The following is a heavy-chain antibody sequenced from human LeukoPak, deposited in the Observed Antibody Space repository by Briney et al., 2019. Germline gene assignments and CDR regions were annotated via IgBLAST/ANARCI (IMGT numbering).Heavy chain of an antibody. CDR2: VGSKVDNYAT. Sequence: GGSLRLSCAASGFTFCGASLNWVRQASGEGLEWVGRVGSKVDNYATAYAESVKGRFIISREDSKNTAYLQMNSLKTDDTAVYYCSNGHHGLDVWGQGTTVTVSS. CDR1: GFTFCGAS. J-gene: IGHJ6*02. D-gene: IGHD3/OR15-3a*01. V-gene: IGHV3-73*01. CDR3: SNGHHGLDV.